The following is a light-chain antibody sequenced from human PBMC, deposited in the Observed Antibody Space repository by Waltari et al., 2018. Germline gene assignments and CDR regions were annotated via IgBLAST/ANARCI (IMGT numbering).Light chain of an antibody. CDR3: VLYMGSGISQ. CDR2: STN. V-gene: IGLV8-61*01. CDR1: SGSVSTHYY. J-gene: IGLJ2*01. Sequence: QTVVTQEPSFSVSPGGTVTLTCGLSSGSVSTHYYPSWYQQTPGQAPPTLIYSTNTRSSGVPDRFSGSILGNKAALTITGAQADDESDYYCVLYMGSGISQFGGGTKLTVL.